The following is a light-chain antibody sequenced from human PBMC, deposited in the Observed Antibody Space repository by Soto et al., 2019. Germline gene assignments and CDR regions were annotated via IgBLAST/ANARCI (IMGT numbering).Light chain of an antibody. Sequence: GDRVTITCRASQSVGRWLAWYQQKPGKAPKLLIYASSSLQSGVPSRFSGSGSGTDFTLTISSLQPEDFATYYCLQDYNYPRTFGQGTKVDIK. CDR3: LQDYNYPRT. CDR2: ASS. J-gene: IGKJ1*01. V-gene: IGKV1-6*01. CDR1: QSVGRW.